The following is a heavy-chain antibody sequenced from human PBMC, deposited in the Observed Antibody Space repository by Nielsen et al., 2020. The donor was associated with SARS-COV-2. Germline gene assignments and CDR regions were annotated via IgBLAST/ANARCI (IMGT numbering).Heavy chain of an antibody. CDR2: ISWNSGSI. Sequence: GGSLRLSCAASGFTFDDYAMHWVRQAPGKGLEWVSGISWNSGSIGYADSVKGRFTISRDNSKNTLYLQMNSLRAEDTAVYYCAKMGLEIYGYYYYMDVWGKGTTVTVSS. J-gene: IGHJ6*03. D-gene: IGHD4-17*01. CDR1: GFTFDDYA. V-gene: IGHV3-9*01. CDR3: AKMGLEIYGYYYYMDV.